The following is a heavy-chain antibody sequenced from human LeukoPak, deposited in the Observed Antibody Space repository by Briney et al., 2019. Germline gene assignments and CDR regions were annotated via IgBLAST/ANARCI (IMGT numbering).Heavy chain of an antibody. D-gene: IGHD5-12*01. CDR2: INHSGNT. V-gene: IGHV4-34*01. CDR3: ARGPSSYHNT. J-gene: IGHJ4*02. Sequence: SETLSLTCAVYGGSFSRYSWNWLRQPPGKGLEWIGEINHSGNTNYNPSLKSRVTISVDTSKNQLSLKVNSVIAADTAVYYCARGPSSYHNTGGQGTLVTVSS. CDR1: GGSFSRYS.